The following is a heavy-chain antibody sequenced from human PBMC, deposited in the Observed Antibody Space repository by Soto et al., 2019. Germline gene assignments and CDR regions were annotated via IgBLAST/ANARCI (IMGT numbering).Heavy chain of an antibody. CDR2: ISAYNGNT. Sequence: QVQLVQSGAEVKKPGASVKVSCKASGYTFTSYGISWVRQAPGQGLEWMGWISAYNGNTNYAQRLQGRVTMTTDTSTSTAYMELRSLRSDDTAVYYCARDPKDDPTGENWFDPWGQGTLVTVSS. CDR1: GYTFTSYG. J-gene: IGHJ5*02. CDR3: ARDPKDDPTGENWFDP. V-gene: IGHV1-18*01. D-gene: IGHD4-4*01.